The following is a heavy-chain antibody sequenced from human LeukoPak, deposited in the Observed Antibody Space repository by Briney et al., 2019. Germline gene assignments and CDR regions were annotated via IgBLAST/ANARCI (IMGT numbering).Heavy chain of an antibody. Sequence: PSETLSLTCTVSGGSVSSYYWSWIRQPAGKGLEWIGRIYTSGSTNYNPSLKSRVTMSVDTSKNQFSLKLSSVTAADTAVYYCARGLPYDSSGYGFDYWGQGTLVTVSS. D-gene: IGHD3-22*01. CDR1: GGSVSSYY. V-gene: IGHV4-4*07. CDR3: ARGLPYDSSGYGFDY. CDR2: IYTSGST. J-gene: IGHJ4*02.